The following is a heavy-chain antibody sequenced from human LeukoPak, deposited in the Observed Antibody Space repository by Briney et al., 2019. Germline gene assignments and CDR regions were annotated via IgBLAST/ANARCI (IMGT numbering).Heavy chain of an antibody. V-gene: IGHV3-43D*03. CDR2: ISWDGGST. CDR3: AKDISHGVVGATGAYFDY. D-gene: IGHD1-26*01. J-gene: IGHJ4*02. Sequence: GGSLRLSRAASGFTFDDYAMHWVRQAPGKGLEWVSLISWDGGSTYYADSVKGRFTISRDNSKNSLYLQMNSLRAEGTALYYCAKDISHGVVGATGAYFDYWGQGTLVTVSS. CDR1: GFTFDDYA.